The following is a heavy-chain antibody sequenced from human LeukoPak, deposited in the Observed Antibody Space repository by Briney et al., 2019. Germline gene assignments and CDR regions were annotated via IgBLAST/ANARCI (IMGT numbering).Heavy chain of an antibody. Sequence: SGGSLRLSCAASGFTVSNTYMSWVRQAPGKGLEWVSVIYSSGGTFYSESVKGRFTISRDYPKNTLYLQMNSLRVDDTAVYYCAKDAGGYYWMYYFDYWGQGTLVTVSS. CDR2: IYSSGGT. V-gene: IGHV3-53*01. CDR1: GFTVSNTY. CDR3: AKDAGGYYWMYYFDY. J-gene: IGHJ4*02. D-gene: IGHD3-22*01.